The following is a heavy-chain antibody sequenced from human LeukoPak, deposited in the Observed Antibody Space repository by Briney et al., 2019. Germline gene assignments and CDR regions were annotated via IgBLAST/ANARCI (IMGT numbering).Heavy chain of an antibody. CDR2: IYHSGST. J-gene: IGHJ4*02. D-gene: IGHD6-19*01. V-gene: IGHV4-38-2*02. Sequence: PSETLSLTCTVSGYSISSGYYWGWIRQPPGKGLEWIGSIYHSGSTYYNPSLKSRVTISVDTSKNQFSLKLSSVTAADTAVYYCARVPYSSGQRVHFDYWGQGTLVTVSS. CDR3: ARVPYSSGQRVHFDY. CDR1: GYSISSGYY.